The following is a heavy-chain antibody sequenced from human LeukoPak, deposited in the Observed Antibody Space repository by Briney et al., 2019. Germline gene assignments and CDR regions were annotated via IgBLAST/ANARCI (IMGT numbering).Heavy chain of an antibody. CDR2: IYHSGNT. CDR1: GYSISSGYY. D-gene: IGHD6-6*01. V-gene: IGHV4-38-2*01. J-gene: IGHJ4*02. CDR3: ARWYSSSGYLDY. Sequence: SETLSLTCAVSGYSISSGYYWGWIRQPPGKGLEWIGSIYHSGNTNYNPSLESRVTISVDTSKNQFSLKVSSVTAADTALYYCARWYSSSGYLDYWGQGTLVTVSS.